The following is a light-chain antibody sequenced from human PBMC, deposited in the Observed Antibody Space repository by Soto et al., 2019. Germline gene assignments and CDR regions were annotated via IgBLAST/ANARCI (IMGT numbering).Light chain of an antibody. Sequence: EIVLTQSPGTLSLSPGETATLSCRASQSVSSNNLAWYHQKPGQTPRLLIYGSSSRATGIPDRFSGSGPGTDFNLTISRLEPDDFAVYYCQQYDNSITFGQGTRLEIE. CDR1: QSVSSNN. J-gene: IGKJ5*01. CDR3: QQYDNSIT. V-gene: IGKV3-20*01. CDR2: GSS.